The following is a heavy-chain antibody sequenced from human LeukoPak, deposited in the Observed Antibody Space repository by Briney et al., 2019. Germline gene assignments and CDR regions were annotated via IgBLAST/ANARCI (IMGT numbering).Heavy chain of an antibody. CDR1: GYTFTSYG. J-gene: IGHJ4*02. Sequence: GASVKVSCKASGYTFTSYGISWVRQAPGQGLEWMGWISAYNGNTNYAQKLQGRVTMTTDTSMSTAYMELRSLRSDDTAVYYCARVGTIVVVPAAKSLDYWGQGTLVTVSS. D-gene: IGHD2-2*01. V-gene: IGHV1-18*01. CDR2: ISAYNGNT. CDR3: ARVGTIVVVPAAKSLDY.